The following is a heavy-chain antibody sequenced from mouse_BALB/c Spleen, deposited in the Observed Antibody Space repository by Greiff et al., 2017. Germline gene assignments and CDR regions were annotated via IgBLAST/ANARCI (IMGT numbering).Heavy chain of an antibody. D-gene: IGHD1-1*01. CDR1: GFTFSSFG. CDR3: ANGSPWFAY. J-gene: IGHJ3*01. Sequence: EVHLVESGGGLVQPGGSRKLSCAASGFTFSSFGMHWVRQAPEKGLEWVAYISSGSSTIYYADTVKGRFTISRDNPKNTLFLQMTSLRSEDTAMYYCANGSPWFAYWGQGTLVTVSA. V-gene: IGHV5-17*02. CDR2: ISSGSSTI.